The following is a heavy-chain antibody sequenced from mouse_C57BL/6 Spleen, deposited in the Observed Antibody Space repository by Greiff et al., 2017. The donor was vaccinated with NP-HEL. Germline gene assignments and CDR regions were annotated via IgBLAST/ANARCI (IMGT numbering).Heavy chain of an antibody. J-gene: IGHJ3*01. Sequence: VQLKESGGGLVKPGGSLKLSCAASGFTFSSYAMSWVRQTPEKRLEWVATISDGGSYTYYPDNVKGRFTISRDNAKNNLYLQMSHLKSEDTAMYYCARDWGIYYGYDEEAWFAYWGQGTLVTVSA. V-gene: IGHV5-4*01. CDR2: ISDGGSYT. CDR3: ARDWGIYYGYDEEAWFAY. CDR1: GFTFSSYA. D-gene: IGHD2-2*01.